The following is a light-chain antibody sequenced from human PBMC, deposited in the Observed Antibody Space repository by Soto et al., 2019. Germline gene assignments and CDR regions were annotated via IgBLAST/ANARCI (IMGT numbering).Light chain of an antibody. CDR2: GAS. Sequence: EIVLTQSPGTLALSPGERATPSCGASQSVSSSRLAWYRQKPGQAPRLLIYGASTRATGIPARFSGSGSGTEFTLTISSLQSEDFAVYYCQQYNNWPRTFGQGTKVDIK. CDR1: QSVSSS. CDR3: QQYNNWPRT. V-gene: IGKV3-15*01. J-gene: IGKJ1*01.